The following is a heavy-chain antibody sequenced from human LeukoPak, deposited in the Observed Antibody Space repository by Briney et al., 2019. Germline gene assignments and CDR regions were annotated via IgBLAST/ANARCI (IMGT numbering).Heavy chain of an antibody. D-gene: IGHD3-10*01. J-gene: IGHJ6*02. CDR3: ARVDLRRITMVRGVMGYGMDV. Sequence: GGSLRLSCAASGFTFSNFGMHWVRQAPGKGPEWVSFMSYDGSQYHADSVKGRFTISRDNSKNTLYLQVNSLRAEDTAVYYCARVDLRRITMVRGVMGYGMDVWGQGTTVTVSS. CDR2: MSYDGSQ. V-gene: IGHV3-30*01. CDR1: GFTFSNFG.